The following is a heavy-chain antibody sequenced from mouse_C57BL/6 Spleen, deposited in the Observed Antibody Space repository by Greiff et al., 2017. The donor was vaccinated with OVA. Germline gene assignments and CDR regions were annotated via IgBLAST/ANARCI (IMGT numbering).Heavy chain of an antibody. CDR3: ARGGIDDGWMAY. V-gene: IGHV1-39*01. Sequence: EVQLQESGPELVKPGASVKISCKASGYSFTDYYMHWVKQSNGKSLEWIGVINPNYGTTSYNQKFKGKATLTVDQSSSTAYMQLNSLTSEDSAVYDCARGGIDDGWMAYWGQGTLVTVSA. J-gene: IGHJ3*01. D-gene: IGHD2-12*01. CDR1: GYSFTDYY. CDR2: INPNYGTT.